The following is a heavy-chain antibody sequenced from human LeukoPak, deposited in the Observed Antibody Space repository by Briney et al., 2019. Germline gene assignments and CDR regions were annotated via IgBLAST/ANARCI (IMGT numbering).Heavy chain of an antibody. CDR1: GFTFSDYY. CDR3: ARRRSSGYESWFFDY. Sequence: GGSLRLSCAASGFTFSDYYMSWIRQAPGKGLEWVSYISSSGSTIYYADSVKGRFTISRDNAKKSLYLQMNSLRAEDTAVYYCARRRSSGYESWFFDYWGQGTLVTVS. J-gene: IGHJ4*02. V-gene: IGHV3-11*01. CDR2: ISSSGSTI. D-gene: IGHD5-12*01.